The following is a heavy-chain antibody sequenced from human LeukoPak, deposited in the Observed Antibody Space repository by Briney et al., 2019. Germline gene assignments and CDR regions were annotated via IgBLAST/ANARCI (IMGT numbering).Heavy chain of an antibody. D-gene: IGHD6-19*01. Sequence: GATVKVSCKASGYTFTGYYMHWVRQAPGQGLEWMGWINPNSGGTNYAQKFQGRVTMTRDTSTSTVYMELSSLRSEDTAVYYCARDSSGWATDYWGQGTLVTVSS. V-gene: IGHV1-2*02. CDR2: INPNSGGT. CDR3: ARDSSGWATDY. J-gene: IGHJ4*02. CDR1: GYTFTGYY.